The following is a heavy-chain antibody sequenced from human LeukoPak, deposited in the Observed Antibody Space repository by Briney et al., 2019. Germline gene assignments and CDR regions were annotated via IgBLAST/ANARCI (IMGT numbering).Heavy chain of an antibody. CDR1: GFTFSNYW. Sequence: GGSLRLSCAASGFTFSNYWMSWVRQAPGKGLEWVANIKEDGSTKYYVDSVKGRFTISRANAKNSVYLQISSLRVEDTAVYYCARVGYSSSSYDYWGQGTLVTVSS. J-gene: IGHJ4*02. V-gene: IGHV3-7*04. CDR3: ARVGYSSSSYDY. CDR2: IKEDGSTK. D-gene: IGHD6-6*01.